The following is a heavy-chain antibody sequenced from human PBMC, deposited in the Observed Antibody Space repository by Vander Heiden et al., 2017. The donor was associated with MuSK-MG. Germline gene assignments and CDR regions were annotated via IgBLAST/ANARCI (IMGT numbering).Heavy chain of an antibody. D-gene: IGHD5-12*01. V-gene: IGHV4-39*01. CDR1: GGSIISSHYY. CDR3: AGVPVFYDGFSDY. Sequence: QVQLQESGPGLVKPLETLSLTCTVSGGSIISSHYYWGWVRQPPGKGLGWIGTISYTGNTYYIPSLRSRVTISLDTSKNQLSLELSSVTAADTAVYYCAGVPVFYDGFSDYWGQGILVTVSS. J-gene: IGHJ4*02. CDR2: ISYTGNT.